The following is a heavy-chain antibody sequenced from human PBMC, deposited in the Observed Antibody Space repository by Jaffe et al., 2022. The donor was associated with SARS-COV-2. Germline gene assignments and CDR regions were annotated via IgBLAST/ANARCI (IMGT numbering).Heavy chain of an antibody. CDR1: GFTFNNYD. V-gene: IGHV3-13*01. Sequence: EVQLLESGGGLVQPGGSLRLSCAASGFTFNNYDMHWVRQPTGRGLEWVSRIGTAGDTYYAGSLKGRFTISRDDAKNSLYLQMNSLGPGDSAVYYCVRGYCSSTSCLYYSFGMDVWGQGTTVTVSS. CDR2: IGTAGDT. J-gene: IGHJ6*02. D-gene: IGHD2-2*01. CDR3: VRGYCSSTSCLYYSFGMDV.